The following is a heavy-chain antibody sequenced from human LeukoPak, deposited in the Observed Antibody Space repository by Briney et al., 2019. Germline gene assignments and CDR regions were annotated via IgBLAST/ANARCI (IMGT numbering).Heavy chain of an antibody. J-gene: IGHJ6*02. CDR1: GFTFNNYW. Sequence: GGSLRLSCAASGFTFNNYWMHWVRQAPGKGLVWVSHIKGDGSGTSYADSVKGRFTISRDNTKNTLYLQMNSLRAEDTTVFHCVRDYHYGMDVWGQGTTVTVSS. CDR2: IKGDGSGT. V-gene: IGHV3-74*01. D-gene: IGHD3-16*02. CDR3: VRDYHYGMDV.